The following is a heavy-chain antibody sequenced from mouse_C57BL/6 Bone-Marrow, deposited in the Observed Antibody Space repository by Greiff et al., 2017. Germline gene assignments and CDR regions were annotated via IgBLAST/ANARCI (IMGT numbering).Heavy chain of an antibody. CDR2: IDPETGGT. J-gene: IGHJ3*01. CDR1: GYTFTDYE. CDR3: TRGDYGSSPWFAY. Sequence: VQLQQSGAELVRPGASVTLSCKASGYTFTDYEMHWVKQTPVHGLEWIGAIDPETGGTAYNQKFKGKAILTADKSSSTAYMERRSLTSEDSAVYYCTRGDYGSSPWFAYWGQGTLVTVSA. D-gene: IGHD1-1*01. V-gene: IGHV1-15*01.